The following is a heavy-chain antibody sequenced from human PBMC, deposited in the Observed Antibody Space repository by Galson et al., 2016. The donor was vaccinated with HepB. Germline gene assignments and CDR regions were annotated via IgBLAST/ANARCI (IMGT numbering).Heavy chain of an antibody. CDR1: GGAITSGDSY. CDR2: IYYSGST. V-gene: IGHV4-31*03. CDR3: ARDLPYCTSTSCHPSVILEI. Sequence: TLSLTCTVSGGAITSGDSYWSWLRQHPGKGLEWIGYIYYSGSTYYNPSLKSRVTISLGTSKSQFSLKLNSVTAADTAMYYCARDLPYCTSTSCHPSVILEIGGQGTMVTVSS. D-gene: IGHD2-2*01. J-gene: IGHJ3*02.